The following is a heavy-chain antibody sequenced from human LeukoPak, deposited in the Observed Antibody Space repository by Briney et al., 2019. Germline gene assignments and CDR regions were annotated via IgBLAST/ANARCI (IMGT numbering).Heavy chain of an antibody. J-gene: IGHJ4*02. Sequence: PSETLSLTCTVSGGSISSGGYSWGWIRQHPGKGLEWIGYIYYSGSTYYNPSLKSRVTISVDTSKNQFSLKLSSVTAADTAVYYCARHGDRVLPLYLDYWGQGTLVTVSS. CDR2: IYYSGST. CDR3: ARHGDRVLPLYLDY. CDR1: GGSISSGGYS. D-gene: IGHD2/OR15-2a*01. V-gene: IGHV4-31*03.